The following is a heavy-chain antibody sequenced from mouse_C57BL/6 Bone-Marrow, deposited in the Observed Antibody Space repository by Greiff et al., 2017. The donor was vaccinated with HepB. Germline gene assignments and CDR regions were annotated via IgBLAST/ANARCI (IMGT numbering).Heavy chain of an antibody. CDR3: ARRAYYGSSYGWYFDV. CDR2: INPNYGTT. J-gene: IGHJ1*03. D-gene: IGHD1-1*01. CDR1: GYSFTDYN. Sequence: VQLKQSGPELVKPGASVKISCKASGYSFTDYNMNWVKQSNGKSLEWIGVINPNYGTTSYNQKFKGKATLTVDQSSSTAYMQLNSLTSEDSAVYYCARRAYYGSSYGWYFDVWGTGTTVTVSS. V-gene: IGHV1-39*01.